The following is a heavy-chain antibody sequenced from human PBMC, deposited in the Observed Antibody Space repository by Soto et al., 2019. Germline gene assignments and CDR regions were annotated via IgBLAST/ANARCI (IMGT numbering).Heavy chain of an antibody. CDR3: AKWDSAVVVAAPHDAFDI. Sequence: HPGGSLRLSCAASGFTFSSYAMSWVRQAPGKGLEWVSAISGSGGSTYYADSVKGRFTISRDNSKNTLYLQMNSLRAEDTAVYYCAKWDSAVVVAAPHDAFDIWGQGTMVTVSS. D-gene: IGHD2-15*01. V-gene: IGHV3-23*01. J-gene: IGHJ3*02. CDR2: ISGSGGST. CDR1: GFTFSSYA.